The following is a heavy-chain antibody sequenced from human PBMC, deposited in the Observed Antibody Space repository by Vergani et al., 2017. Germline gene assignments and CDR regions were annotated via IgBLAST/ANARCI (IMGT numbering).Heavy chain of an antibody. CDR3: ATIGYRRWGYYFDY. CDR2: INYVGRT. CDR1: GAPISYWC. J-gene: IGHJ4*02. V-gene: IGHV4-4*07. D-gene: IGHD2-2*02. Sequence: QVQMQESGPGLVKTSETLSLTCSASGAPISYWCWSWLRQPAGKGLEWIGSINYVGRTYYIPSLQSRATVFVDTSKNQFSLNLTSVTAADTAVYYCATIGYRRWGYYFDYWGQGILVTVSS.